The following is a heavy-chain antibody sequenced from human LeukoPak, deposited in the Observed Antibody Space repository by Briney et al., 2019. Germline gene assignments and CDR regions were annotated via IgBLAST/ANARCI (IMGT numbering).Heavy chain of an antibody. CDR2: VHYSGST. J-gene: IGHJ5*02. CDR1: GGSISSSYYY. Sequence: SETLSLTCTVSGGSISSSYYYWGWIRQPPGKGLEWIGSVHYSGSTYYNPSLKSRVTISEDTSKNQFSLKLSSVTAADTAVYYRARAGKVVPAAPFDPWGQGTLVTVSS. CDR3: ARAGKVVPAAPFDP. V-gene: IGHV4-39*07. D-gene: IGHD2-2*01.